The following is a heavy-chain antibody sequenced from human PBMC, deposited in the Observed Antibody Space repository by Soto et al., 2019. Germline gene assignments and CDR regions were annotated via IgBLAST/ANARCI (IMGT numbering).Heavy chain of an antibody. CDR1: GYTFTSYG. D-gene: IGHD2-15*01. CDR2: ISAYNGNT. CDR3: ARGGWRYCSGGSCYLSQFDYYYYGMDV. V-gene: IGHV1-18*04. Sequence: GASVKVSCKASGYTFTSYGISWVRQAPGQGLEWMGWISAYNGNTNYAQKLQGRVTMTTDTSTSTAYMELRSLRYDDTAVYYCARGGWRYCSGGSCYLSQFDYYYYGMDVWGQGTTVTVSS. J-gene: IGHJ6*02.